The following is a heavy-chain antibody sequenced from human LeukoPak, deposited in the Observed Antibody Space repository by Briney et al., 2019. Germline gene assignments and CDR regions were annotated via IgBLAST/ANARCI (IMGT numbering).Heavy chain of an antibody. CDR3: VRVSSDWEYFDQ. CDR1: GFTFSNYW. V-gene: IGHV3-74*01. D-gene: IGHD6-19*01. CDR2: TNSDGGTT. J-gene: IGHJ4*02. Sequence: GGSLRLSCVASGFTFSNYWMHWVRQAPGKGLVWASRTNSDGGTTTYADSVKGRFTIFRDNAKNTLYLQMNNLSAEDTSVYYCVRVSSDWEYFDQWGQGALVTVSS.